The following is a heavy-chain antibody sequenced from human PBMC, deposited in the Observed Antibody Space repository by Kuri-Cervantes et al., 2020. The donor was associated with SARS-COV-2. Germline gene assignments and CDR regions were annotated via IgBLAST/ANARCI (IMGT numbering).Heavy chain of an antibody. CDR3: ARDGYEYIWGDLGL. J-gene: IGHJ1*01. CDR2: IHWNSARM. D-gene: IGHD3-16*01. V-gene: IGHV3-9*01. Sequence: GGSLRLSCAGSGFKFVDYAMHWVRQVPGKGLEWVAGIHWNSARMVYAGSVKGRFTISRDNAKNSLYLQMSNPRPEDTAFYFCARDGYEYIWGDLGLWGQGTLVTVSS. CDR1: GFKFVDYA.